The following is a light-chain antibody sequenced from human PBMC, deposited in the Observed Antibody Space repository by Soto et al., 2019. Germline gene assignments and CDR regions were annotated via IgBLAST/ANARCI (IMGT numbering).Light chain of an antibody. Sequence: DIVMTHCPAALSLSPGEGATLSCRDSQSVSSKLAWYQQKPGQAPRLLVYGAYTRATGIPARFSGSGSGTDFTLIISSLQSEDSAVYYCQQYNNWPPVTCGQGTRLEIK. CDR3: QQYNNWPPVT. CDR2: GAY. V-gene: IGKV3-15*01. J-gene: IGKJ5*01. CDR1: QSVSSK.